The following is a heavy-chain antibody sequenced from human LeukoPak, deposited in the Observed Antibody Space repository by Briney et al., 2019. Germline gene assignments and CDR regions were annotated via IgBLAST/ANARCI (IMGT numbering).Heavy chain of an antibody. Sequence: SVKVSCKASGGTFSSYAISWVRQAPGQGLEWMGGIIPIFGTANYAQKFQGRVTITADESTSTAYMELSSLRSEDTAVYYCARGTLAAAGTPTFDYWGQGTLVTVSS. V-gene: IGHV1-69*01. CDR1: GGTFSSYA. J-gene: IGHJ4*02. CDR2: IIPIFGTA. D-gene: IGHD6-13*01. CDR3: ARGTLAAAGTPTFDY.